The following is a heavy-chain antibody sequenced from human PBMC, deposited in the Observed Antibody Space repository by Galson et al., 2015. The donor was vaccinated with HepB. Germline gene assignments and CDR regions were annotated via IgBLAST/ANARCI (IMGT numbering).Heavy chain of an antibody. Sequence: SLRLSCAASGFPFSGYWMHWVRQAPGKGLVWVSRINTDGSNTNYADSVKGRFTISRDNAKNTLYLQMNSLRAEDTAVYYCARVLRFFDWSLRSDAFDVWGQGTMVTVSS. CDR1: GFPFSGYW. CDR2: INTDGSNT. D-gene: IGHD3-9*01. CDR3: ARVLRFFDWSLRSDAFDV. J-gene: IGHJ3*01. V-gene: IGHV3-74*01.